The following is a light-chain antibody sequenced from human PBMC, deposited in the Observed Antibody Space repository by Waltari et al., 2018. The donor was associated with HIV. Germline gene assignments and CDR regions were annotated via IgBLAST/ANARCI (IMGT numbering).Light chain of an antibody. V-gene: IGKV3-15*01. J-gene: IGKJ1*01. CDR1: QSVSSN. CDR2: GAS. Sequence: ETVMTQSPATLSVSPGERVTLSCRASQSVSSNLAWYQQKPGQAPRLLIYGASTRATGIPARFIGSGSGTEFTLTISSLQSEDFAVYYCQHYNNWPPWTFGQGTKVEIK. CDR3: QHYNNWPPWT.